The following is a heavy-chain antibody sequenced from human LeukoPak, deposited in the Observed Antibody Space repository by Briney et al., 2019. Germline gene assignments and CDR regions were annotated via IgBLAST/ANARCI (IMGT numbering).Heavy chain of an antibody. V-gene: IGHV4-39*01. CDR2: IYYSGST. Sequence: SETLSLTCTVSDNSISSSSYYWAWIRQLPGKGLEWIGSIYYSGSTYYNPSLKSRVTISVDTSKNQFSLKLSSVTAADTAVYYCARQGDDGDFWGQGTLVTVSS. CDR1: DNSISSSSYY. J-gene: IGHJ4*02. CDR3: ARQGDDGDF. D-gene: IGHD1-1*01.